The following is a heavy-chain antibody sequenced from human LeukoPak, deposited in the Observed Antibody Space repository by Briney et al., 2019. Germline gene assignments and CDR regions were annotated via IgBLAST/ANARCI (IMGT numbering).Heavy chain of an antibody. J-gene: IGHJ5*02. D-gene: IGHD1-26*01. CDR3: ARDLLGGWFDP. CDR2: IRSDETRK. V-gene: IGHV3-30*02. Sequence: GGSLRLSCAASGFTFNKNGMHWVRQAPGKGLEWVAFIRSDETRKYYADSVKGRFTISRDNSKNTVYLQLNSLRAEDTAVYYCARDLLGGWFDPWGQGTLVTVSS. CDR1: GFTFNKNG.